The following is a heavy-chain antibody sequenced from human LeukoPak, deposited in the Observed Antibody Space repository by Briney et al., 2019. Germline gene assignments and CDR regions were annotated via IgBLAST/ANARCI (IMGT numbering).Heavy chain of an antibody. D-gene: IGHD3-22*01. CDR2: ISAYNGNT. V-gene: IGHV1-18*01. Sequence: ASVKVSCKASGYTFTSYGISWVRQAPGQGLEWMGWISAYNGNTNYAQKLQGRVTMTTDTSTSTAYMELRSLRFDDTAVYYCARDEGGYDSSGYDYWGQGTLVTVSS. CDR3: ARDEGGYDSSGYDY. J-gene: IGHJ4*02. CDR1: GYTFTSYG.